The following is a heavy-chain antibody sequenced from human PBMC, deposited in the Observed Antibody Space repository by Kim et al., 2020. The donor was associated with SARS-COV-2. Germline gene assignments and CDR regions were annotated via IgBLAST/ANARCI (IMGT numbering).Heavy chain of an antibody. Sequence: GGSLRLSCAASGFTFSSYAMSWVRQAPGKGLEWVSAISGSGGSTYYADSVKGRFTISRDNSKNTLYLQMNSLRAEDTAVYYCAKDLMGGSGWYGGDAFDIWGQGTMVTVSS. CDR2: ISGSGGST. CDR3: AKDLMGGSGWYGGDAFDI. V-gene: IGHV3-23*01. CDR1: GFTFSSYA. D-gene: IGHD6-19*01. J-gene: IGHJ3*02.